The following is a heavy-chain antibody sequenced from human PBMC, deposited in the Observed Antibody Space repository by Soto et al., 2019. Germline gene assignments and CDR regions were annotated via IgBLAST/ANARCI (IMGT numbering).Heavy chain of an antibody. CDR3: ARHVRRYCSSTSCYYYYMDV. Sequence: SEILSLTCTVSGGSISSYCWSWIRQPPGKGLEWIGYIYYSGSTNYNPSLKSRVTISVDTSKNQFSLKLSSVTAADTAVYYCARHVRRYCSSTSCYYYYMDVWGKGTTVTVSS. CDR2: IYYSGST. J-gene: IGHJ6*03. D-gene: IGHD2-2*01. V-gene: IGHV4-59*08. CDR1: GGSISSYC.